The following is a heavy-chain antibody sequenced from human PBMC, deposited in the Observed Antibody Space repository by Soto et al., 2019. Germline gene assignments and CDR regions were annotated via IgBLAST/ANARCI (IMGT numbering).Heavy chain of an antibody. CDR3: AKGPHGSGYDSSGYYKNY. Sequence: GSLRLSCAASGFTFSSYAMSWVRQAPGKGLEWVSAISGSGGSTYYADSVKGRFTISRDNSKNTLYLQMNSLRAEDTAVYYCAKGPHGSGYDSSGYYKNYWGQGTLVTVSS. J-gene: IGHJ4*02. V-gene: IGHV3-23*01. D-gene: IGHD3-22*01. CDR2: ISGSGGST. CDR1: GFTFSSYA.